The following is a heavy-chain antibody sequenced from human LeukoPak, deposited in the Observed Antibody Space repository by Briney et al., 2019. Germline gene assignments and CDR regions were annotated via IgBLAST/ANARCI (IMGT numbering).Heavy chain of an antibody. J-gene: IGHJ3*02. V-gene: IGHV4-31*03. D-gene: IGHD4-17*01. CDR1: GGSISSGGYY. CDR3: ARTTTVDAFDI. CDR2: IYYSGST. Sequence: PSQTLSLTCTVSGGSISSGGYYWSWICQHPGKGLEWIGYIYYSGSTYYNPSLKSRVTISVDTSKNQFSLKLSSVTAADTAVYYCARTTTVDAFDIWGQGTMVTVSS.